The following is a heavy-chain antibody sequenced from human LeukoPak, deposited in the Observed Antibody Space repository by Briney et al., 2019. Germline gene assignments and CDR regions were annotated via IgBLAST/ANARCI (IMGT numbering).Heavy chain of an antibody. Sequence: PGGSLRLSCAASGFTFSTCGMHWVRQAPGKGLEWVAFIRADGSEKYYADSVKGQITISRDNSKNTLYLQMNSLRAEDTAVYYCAKDLYRSGFYPTTFDYWGQGTLVTVSS. CDR1: GFTFSTCG. V-gene: IGHV3-30*02. CDR2: IRADGSEK. D-gene: IGHD6-19*01. J-gene: IGHJ4*02. CDR3: AKDLYRSGFYPTTFDY.